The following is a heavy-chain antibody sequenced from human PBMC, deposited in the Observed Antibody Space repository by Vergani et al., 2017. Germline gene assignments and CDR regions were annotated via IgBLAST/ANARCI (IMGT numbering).Heavy chain of an antibody. Sequence: QVQLQESGPGLVKPSETLSLTCTVSGGSVSSGSYYWGWIRQPPGKGLEWIGSIYHSGSTYYNPSLKSRVTISVDTSKNQFSLKLSSVTAADTAVYYCARLPYGDYYFDYWGQGTLVTVSS. V-gene: IGHV4-39*01. D-gene: IGHD4-17*01. J-gene: IGHJ4*02. CDR1: GGSVSSGSYY. CDR2: IYHSGST. CDR3: ARLPYGDYYFDY.